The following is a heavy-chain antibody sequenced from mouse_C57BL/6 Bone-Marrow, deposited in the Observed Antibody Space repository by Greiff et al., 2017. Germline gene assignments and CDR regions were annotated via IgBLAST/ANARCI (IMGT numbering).Heavy chain of an antibody. CDR3: TSSTGWFAY. Sequence: EVQRVESGAELVRPGASVKLSCTASGFNIKDDYMHWVKQRPEQGLEWIGWIDPENGDTEYASKFQGKATITADTSSNTAYLQLSSLTSEDPAVYYWTSSTGWFAYWGQGTLVTVSA. J-gene: IGHJ3*01. V-gene: IGHV14-4*01. D-gene: IGHD4-1*02. CDR2: IDPENGDT. CDR1: GFNIKDDY.